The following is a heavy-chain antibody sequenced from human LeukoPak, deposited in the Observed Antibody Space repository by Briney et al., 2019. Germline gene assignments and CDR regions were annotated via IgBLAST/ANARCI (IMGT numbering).Heavy chain of an antibody. CDR1: GGSISSYY. CDR3: ARGSLLWFGELSFDH. Sequence: RASETLSLTCTVSGGSISSYYWSWIRQPAGKGLEWIGRIYTSGSTNYNPSLKSRVTMSVDTSKNQFSLKLSSVTAADTAVYYCARGSLLWFGELSFDHWGQGTLVTVSS. V-gene: IGHV4-4*07. CDR2: IYTSGST. J-gene: IGHJ4*02. D-gene: IGHD3-10*01.